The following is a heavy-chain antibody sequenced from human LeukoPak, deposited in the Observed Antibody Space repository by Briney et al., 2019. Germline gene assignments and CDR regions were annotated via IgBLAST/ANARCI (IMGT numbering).Heavy chain of an antibody. CDR2: ISGSGYYT. Sequence: GGSLRLSCEASGSGFTFGNFGMSWVRQAPGKGLEWVSGISGSGYYTYYAGSVKGRFTISRDNSKNTLYIEMDSLRAEDTAVYYCAKDGSWGDYYFYFYMDVWGKGTTVTVS. D-gene: IGHD3-16*01. CDR3: AKDGSWGDYYFYFYMDV. V-gene: IGHV3-23*01. CDR1: GFTFGNFG. J-gene: IGHJ6*03.